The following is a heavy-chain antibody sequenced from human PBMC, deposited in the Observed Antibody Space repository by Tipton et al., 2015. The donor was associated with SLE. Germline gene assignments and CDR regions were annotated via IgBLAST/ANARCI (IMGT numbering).Heavy chain of an antibody. CDR2: ISSNKNYI. V-gene: IGHV3-21*03. J-gene: IGHJ2*01. D-gene: IGHD2/OR15-2a*01. Sequence: SLRLSCAASGFIFSSYDMNWVRQAPGKGLEWVSSISSNKNYIYYADSVKGRFTISRDNAKNSLYLQMNSLRAEDTGVYYCARLSGDWYFDLWGRGTLVTVSS. CDR1: GFIFSSYD. CDR3: ARLSGDWYFDL.